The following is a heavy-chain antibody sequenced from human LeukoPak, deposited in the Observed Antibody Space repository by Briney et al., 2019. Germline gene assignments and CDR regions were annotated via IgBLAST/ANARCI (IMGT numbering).Heavy chain of an antibody. D-gene: IGHD2/OR15-2a*01. CDR2: IDSSTTRI. V-gene: IGHV3-21*01. CDR3: VRGGTYCDSTCKGADY. J-gene: IGHJ4*02. CDR1: GFTFRSFS. Sequence: SGGSLRLSCAASGFTFRSFSMNWVRQAPGKRLEWVSAIDSSTTRIYYANSVRGRFTISRDNAKNSLDLQMNSLRAEDTAVYYCVRGGTYCDSTCKGADYWGQGTLVAVSS.